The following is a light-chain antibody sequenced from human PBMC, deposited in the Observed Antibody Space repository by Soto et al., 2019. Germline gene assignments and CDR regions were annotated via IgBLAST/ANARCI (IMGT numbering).Light chain of an antibody. J-gene: IGKJ4*01. CDR1: QSLLHSNGYNY. V-gene: IGKV2-28*01. CDR2: LGS. Sequence: DIVMTQSPLSLPVTPGEPASISCRSSQSLLHSNGYNYLDWYLQKPGQSPQLLICLGSNRASGVPDRFSGSGSGTDFTLKISRAEAEDVGVYYCMQALQTPLTFGGGTKVEIK. CDR3: MQALQTPLT.